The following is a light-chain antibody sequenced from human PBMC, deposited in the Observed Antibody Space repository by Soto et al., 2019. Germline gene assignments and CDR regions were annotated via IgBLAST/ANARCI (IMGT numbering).Light chain of an antibody. V-gene: IGKV3-15*01. CDR1: HGIGDT. CDR2: DTS. CDR3: QPYNNWPRT. J-gene: IGKJ4*01. Sequence: EVVMRQSPATLPVSPGEGATLSCRASHGIGDTLAWYQHNPGHTPRLLIYDTSTRATGVLTRFSGSRSGAQFTLTINSLQLEDCAGYYCQPYNNWPRTFGGGTKVDIK.